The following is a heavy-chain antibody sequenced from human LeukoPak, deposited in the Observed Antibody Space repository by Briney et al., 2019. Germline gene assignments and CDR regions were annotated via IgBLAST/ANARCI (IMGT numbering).Heavy chain of an antibody. CDR2: IYYSGST. V-gene: IGHV4-39*07. J-gene: IGHJ3*01. D-gene: IGHD3-22*01. CDR1: GGSISSSSYY. Sequence: SETLSLTCTVSGGSISSSSYYWGWIRQPPGKGLEWIGTIYYSGSTYYNPSLKSRVTMSVDTSKNQFSLNLSSVTAADTAVYYCARGDYYDGSGYYFFDFWGQGTMVTVSS. CDR3: ARGDYYDGSGYYFFDF.